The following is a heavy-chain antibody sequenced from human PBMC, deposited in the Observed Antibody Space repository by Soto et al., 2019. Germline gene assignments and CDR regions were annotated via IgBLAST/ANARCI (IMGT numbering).Heavy chain of an antibody. CDR1: GGSISGYY. Sequence: PSETLSITCTVSGGSISGYYWTWIRQPPGKRLEWLGYISHLETTYYNPFLKSRLCLSIDRTRNKFALSLRSMTAADKAVYYCAMGGGYDSFDFWGQGIQVTVSS. CDR3: AMGGGYDSFDF. V-gene: IGHV4-59*04. D-gene: IGHD2-15*01. CDR2: ISHLETT. J-gene: IGHJ4*02.